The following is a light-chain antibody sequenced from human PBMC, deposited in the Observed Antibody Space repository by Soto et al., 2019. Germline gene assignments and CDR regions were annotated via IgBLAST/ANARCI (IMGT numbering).Light chain of an antibody. Sequence: QSVLTQPASVSGSPGQSITISCTGTSSDVGGYNYVSWYQQHPGKAPKLMNYDVSNRPSGVSNRFSGSKSGNTAPLTISGIEDEGGAHYYCSSYTSSSTRVFGGGTKLPVL. V-gene: IGLV2-14*01. CDR1: SSDVGGYNY. J-gene: IGLJ2*01. CDR2: DVS. CDR3: SSYTSSSTRV.